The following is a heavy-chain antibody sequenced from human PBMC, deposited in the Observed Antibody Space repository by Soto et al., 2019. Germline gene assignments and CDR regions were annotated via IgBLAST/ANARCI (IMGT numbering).Heavy chain of an antibody. Sequence: ASVKVSCKASGYTFTSYAIHWVRQAPGQSLEWMGWINPANGNTRYSQKFQGRLTITSDTSANTVYMELSSLTSEDTAMYYCTRSAISPYGGLIGPFDYWGQGNLVTVSS. D-gene: IGHD3-16*02. CDR2: INPANGNT. CDR3: TRSAISPYGGLIGPFDY. V-gene: IGHV1-3*01. CDR1: GYTFTSYA. J-gene: IGHJ4*02.